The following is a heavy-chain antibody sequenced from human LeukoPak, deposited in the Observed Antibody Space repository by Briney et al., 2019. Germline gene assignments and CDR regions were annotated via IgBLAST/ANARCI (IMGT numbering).Heavy chain of an antibody. J-gene: IGHJ4*02. CDR3: AKVFQSYCGGDCYSQPFDY. CDR1: GFTFSTYS. D-gene: IGHD2-21*02. V-gene: IGHV3-48*01. Sequence: GGSLRLSCAASGFTFSTYSMNWVRQAPGKGLEWVSYISSSSSSSSTIFYADSVKGRFTISRDNAKNSLYLQMNSLRAEDTAVYYCAKVFQSYCGGDCYSQPFDYWGQGTLVTVSS. CDR2: ISSSSSSSSTI.